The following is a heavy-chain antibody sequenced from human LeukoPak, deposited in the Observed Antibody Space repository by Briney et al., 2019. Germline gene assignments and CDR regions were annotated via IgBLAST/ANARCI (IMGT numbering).Heavy chain of an antibody. CDR1: GGSISTNY. CDR2: VYTDWST. CDR3: ARAAFFYYYMDV. J-gene: IGHJ6*03. Sequence: SETLSFTCTVSGGSISTNYWSWLAQPPGKGLKWMGYVYTDWSTKYNSSLKSRVTVTVATSKTQFSLKLTSVAAADTAVYYCARAAFFYYYMDVWGKGTTVTASS. V-gene: IGHV4-4*09.